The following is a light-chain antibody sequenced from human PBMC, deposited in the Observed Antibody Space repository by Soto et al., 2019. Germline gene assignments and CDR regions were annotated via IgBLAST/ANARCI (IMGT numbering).Light chain of an antibody. J-gene: IGKJ2*01. V-gene: IGKV3-15*01. CDR2: AAS. CDR3: HQYAHCPPYT. CDR1: QTIYTN. Sequence: TQSPATLSVSPGEGATLSCRASQTIYTNVAWYQQKHGQGPRLLIYAASTRATGVPARFSGSGSGTDFTLTISSLQSEDSAVYYCHQYAHCPPYTFGQGTKLEIK.